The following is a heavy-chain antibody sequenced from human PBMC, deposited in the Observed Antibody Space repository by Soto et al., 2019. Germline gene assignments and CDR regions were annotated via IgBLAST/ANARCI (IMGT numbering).Heavy chain of an antibody. CDR3: ARGHYDFWSGYFATIDY. CDR2: IHYSGNT. V-gene: IGHV4-59*08. D-gene: IGHD3-3*01. J-gene: IGHJ4*02. Sequence: SEALSLTCTVSGGSISNYYWSWIRQPPGKGLEWIGYIHYSGNTKYNPSLKSRVTISADTSKDQFSLKLTSVTAADTAVYYCARGHYDFWSGYFATIDYWGQGTLVTVS. CDR1: GGSISNYY.